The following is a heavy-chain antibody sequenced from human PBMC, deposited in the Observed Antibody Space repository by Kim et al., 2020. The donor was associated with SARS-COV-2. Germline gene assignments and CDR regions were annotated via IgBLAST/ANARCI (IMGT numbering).Heavy chain of an antibody. J-gene: IGHJ4*02. V-gene: IGHV7-4-1*02. CDR2: P. D-gene: IGHD1-26*01. CDR3: ARSEDLGATRY. Sequence: PTYAQGFTGRFVFSLDTSVSTAYLQISSLKAEDTAVYYCARSEDLGATRYWGQGTLVTVSS.